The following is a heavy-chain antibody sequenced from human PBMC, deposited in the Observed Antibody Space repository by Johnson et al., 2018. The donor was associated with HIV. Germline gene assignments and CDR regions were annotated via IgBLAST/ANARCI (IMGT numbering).Heavy chain of an antibody. CDR3: ARDVNYYDRSGSYGLHGAFDI. CDR1: GFTFSSYD. CDR2: IGTAGDT. Sequence: VQLVESGGGLVQPGGSLRLSCAASGFTFSSYDMHWVRQATGKGLEWVSAIGTAGDTYYPGSVQGRFTISRAHAKNILYLEMNSLRAEDTAVYYCARDVNYYDRSGSYGLHGAFDIWGQGTMVTVSS. V-gene: IGHV3-13*01. D-gene: IGHD3-22*01. J-gene: IGHJ3*02.